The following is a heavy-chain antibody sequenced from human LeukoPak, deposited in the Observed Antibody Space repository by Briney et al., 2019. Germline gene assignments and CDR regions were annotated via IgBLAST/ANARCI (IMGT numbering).Heavy chain of an antibody. V-gene: IGHV3-15*01. Sequence: KTGGSLSLSWAPFGSTLSIAWINWVRQTPGKGRGWVGHIKSKIDGGTTDYAEPVKSRFTISRDDSKNTVYLQMNSLKTEDTAVYYCTTGYGSTWYGWGQGTLVTVSS. CDR3: TTGYGSTWYG. CDR1: GSTLSIAW. D-gene: IGHD6-13*01. J-gene: IGHJ4*02. CDR2: IKSKIDGGTT.